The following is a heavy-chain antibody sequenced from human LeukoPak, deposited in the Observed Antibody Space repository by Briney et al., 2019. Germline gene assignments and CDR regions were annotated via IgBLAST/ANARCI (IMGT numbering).Heavy chain of an antibody. D-gene: IGHD5-24*01. CDR2: IKQDGSEK. J-gene: IGHJ4*02. Sequence: PGGSLRLSCAASGFTFSSYWMSWVRQAPGKGLEWVANIKQDGSEKYYVDSVKGRFTISRDNAKNSLYLQMNSLRAEDTAVYYCAGHGDGYNYGFDYWGQGTLVTVSS. V-gene: IGHV3-7*01. CDR1: GFTFSSYW. CDR3: AGHGDGYNYGFDY.